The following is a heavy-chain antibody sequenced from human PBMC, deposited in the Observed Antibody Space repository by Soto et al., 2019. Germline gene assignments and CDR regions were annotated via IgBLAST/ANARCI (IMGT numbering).Heavy chain of an antibody. CDR1: GGSISSDNW. CDR2: IYHSGNT. Sequence: QVPLQESGPDLVRPSETLSLTCSFFGGSISSDNWWSWVRQTPGKGLEWIGEIYHSGNTNYNPSLKSRVTISVDKSKNQFSLKVTSVTAADTALYYCARLSASAKLRGVVINWGQGTLVTVSS. J-gene: IGHJ4*02. D-gene: IGHD3-10*01. CDR3: ARLSASAKLRGVVIN. V-gene: IGHV4-4*02.